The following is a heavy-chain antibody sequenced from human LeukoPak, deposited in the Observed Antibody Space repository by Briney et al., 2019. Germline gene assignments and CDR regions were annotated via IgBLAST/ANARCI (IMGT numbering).Heavy chain of an antibody. CDR3: ARGRRFLEWLNNXFDX. J-gene: IGHJ5*02. Sequence: SETLSLTCAVYGGSFSAYYSSWPPHPPPKGLEGIGEINHSGSTNYNPSLKSRITISVDTSKTQFSLKLSSVTAADTAVYYCARGRRFLEWLNNXFDXWGQXXXVT. D-gene: IGHD3-3*01. CDR2: INHSGST. V-gene: IGHV4-34*01. CDR1: GGSFSAYY.